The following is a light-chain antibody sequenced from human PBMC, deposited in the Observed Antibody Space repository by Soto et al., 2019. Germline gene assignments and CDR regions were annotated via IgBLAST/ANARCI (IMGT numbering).Light chain of an antibody. J-gene: IGLJ3*02. V-gene: IGLV2-8*01. CDR1: SSDVGGYNY. CDR3: SSYAGSSTWV. CDR2: EVT. Sequence: QSVLTQPPSASGSPGQSVTISCTGTSSDVGGYNYVAWYQQHPGKAPKVMIYEVTKRPSGVPDRFSGSKSGNTASLTVSGLQAEDEADYYCSSYAGSSTWVFGGGTKVTVL.